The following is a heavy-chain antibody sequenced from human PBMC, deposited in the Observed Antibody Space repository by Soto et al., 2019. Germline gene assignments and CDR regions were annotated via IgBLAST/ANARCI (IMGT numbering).Heavy chain of an antibody. Sequence: SETLSLTCTVSGGSISSYYWSWIRQPPGKGMEWIGYVHHSGGSTYNPSLNSRVAISVDTSKSQFSLKLYSVTAADTAVYYCAREARGYDSFIDYWGQGTLVTVSS. CDR2: VHHSGGS. J-gene: IGHJ4*02. CDR3: AREARGYDSFIDY. D-gene: IGHD5-12*01. V-gene: IGHV4-59*01. CDR1: GGSISSYY.